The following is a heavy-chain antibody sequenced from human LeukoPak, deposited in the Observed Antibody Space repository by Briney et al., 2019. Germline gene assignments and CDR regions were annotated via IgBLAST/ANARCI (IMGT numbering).Heavy chain of an antibody. J-gene: IGHJ3*02. D-gene: IGHD2-8*01. V-gene: IGHV4-59*08. CDR2: IYYSGST. Sequence: PSETLSLTCTVSGGSISSYYWSWIRQPPGKGLEWIGYIYYSGSTNYNPSLKSRVTISVDTSKNQFSLKLSSVTAADTAVYYCARGEDIGYCTNGVCSIDDAFDIWGQGTMVTVSS. CDR3: ARGEDIGYCTNGVCSIDDAFDI. CDR1: GGSISSYY.